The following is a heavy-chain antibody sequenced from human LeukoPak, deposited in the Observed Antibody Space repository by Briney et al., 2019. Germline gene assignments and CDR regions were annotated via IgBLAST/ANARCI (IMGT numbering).Heavy chain of an antibody. CDR3: ARSPTPGGSYLLGSYYYMDV. CDR1: GGSISSYS. V-gene: IGHV4-4*07. CDR2: IYTSGST. Sequence: SETLSLTCTVSGGSISSYSWCWIRQPAGKGLEWIGRIYTSGSTNYNPSLKSRVTMSADTSKNQFSLRLSSVTAADSAVYYCARSPTPGGSYLLGSYYYMDVWGKGTTVTVSS. J-gene: IGHJ6*03. D-gene: IGHD1-26*01.